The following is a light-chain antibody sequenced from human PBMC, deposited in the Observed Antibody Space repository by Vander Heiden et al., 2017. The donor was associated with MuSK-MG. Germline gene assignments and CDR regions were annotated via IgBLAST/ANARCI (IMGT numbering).Light chain of an antibody. CDR1: QSVSSTY. Sequence: EIVLTQSPGTLSLSPGERAALSCRASQSVSSTYLAWYQRKPGQAPRLLIYGASSRATGIPDRFSGSGSGTDFALIISRLEPEDFAVYYCQQDGSSPPTFGQGTKVXIK. J-gene: IGKJ1*01. CDR3: QQDGSSPPT. V-gene: IGKV3-20*01. CDR2: GAS.